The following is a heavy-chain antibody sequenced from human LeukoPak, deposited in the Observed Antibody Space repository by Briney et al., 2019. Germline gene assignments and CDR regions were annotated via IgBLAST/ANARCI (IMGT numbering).Heavy chain of an antibody. CDR2: ISWNSGSI. CDR3: AKGGRYSGYHDY. V-gene: IGHV3-9*01. J-gene: IGHJ4*02. Sequence: GGSLRLSCAASGFTFDDYAMHWVRQAPGKGLEWVSGISWNSGSIGYADSVKGRFTISRDNAKNSLYLQMNSLRAEDTALYYCAKGGRYSGYHDYWGQETLVTVSS. D-gene: IGHD5-12*01. CDR1: GFTFDDYA.